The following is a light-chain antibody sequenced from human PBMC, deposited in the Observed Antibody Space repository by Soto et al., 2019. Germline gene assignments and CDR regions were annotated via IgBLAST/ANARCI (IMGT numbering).Light chain of an antibody. Sequence: DIQMTQFPSSLSASVGDRVTITCRASQNIINYLNWYQQKPGKAPQLLIYVASRLESGVPSRFSGSGSGTDFTLTISSLQPEDFATYYCQQSYNAPITFGQGNDWRL. CDR3: QQSYNAPIT. CDR2: VAS. CDR1: QNIINY. V-gene: IGKV1-39*01. J-gene: IGKJ5*01.